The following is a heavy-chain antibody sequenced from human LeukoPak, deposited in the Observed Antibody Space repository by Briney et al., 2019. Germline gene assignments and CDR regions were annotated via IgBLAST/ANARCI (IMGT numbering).Heavy chain of an antibody. V-gene: IGHV3-74*01. J-gene: IGHJ6*02. CDR2: IISDGSST. CDR3: AAMGYCSGGGCHDFHGMDV. CDR1: GFTFSSYW. D-gene: IGHD2-15*01. Sequence: PGGSLRLSCAASGFTFSSYWMHWVRQAPGKGLVWVSGIISDGSSTSYADSVKGRFTISRDNAKNTLYLQMNSLRAEDTAVYYCAAMGYCSGGGCHDFHGMDVWGQGTTVTVSS.